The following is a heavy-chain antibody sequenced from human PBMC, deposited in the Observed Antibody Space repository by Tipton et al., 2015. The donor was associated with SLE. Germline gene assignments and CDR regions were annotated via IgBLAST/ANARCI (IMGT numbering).Heavy chain of an antibody. CDR3: ARGFTVMARGCYYCYYMNV. V-gene: IGHV4-59*01. J-gene: IGHJ6*03. Sequence: LRLSCTVSGGSISSYYWSWIRQPPGKGLEWIGYIYYSGSTNYNPSLKSRVTISVDTSKNQFSLKLSSVTAADTAEYYCARGFTVMARGCYYCYYMNVGGKVTACTFAS. CDR1: GGSISSYY. CDR2: IYYSGST. D-gene: IGHD4-11*01.